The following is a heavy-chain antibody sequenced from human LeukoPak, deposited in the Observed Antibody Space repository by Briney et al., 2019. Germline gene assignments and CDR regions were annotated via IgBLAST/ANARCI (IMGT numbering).Heavy chain of an antibody. CDR1: GFSFSDYY. V-gene: IGHV3-11*01. D-gene: IGHD3-22*01. J-gene: IGHJ4*02. Sequence: PGGSLRLSCAASGFSFSDYYMSWIRQAPGKGLEWISYISSSGSIIYYADSVKGRFTISRDNAKNSLYLQMNSLRAEDTAVYYCARVLKEYYDSSGIGYWGQGTLVTVSS. CDR3: ARVLKEYYDSSGIGY. CDR2: ISSSGSII.